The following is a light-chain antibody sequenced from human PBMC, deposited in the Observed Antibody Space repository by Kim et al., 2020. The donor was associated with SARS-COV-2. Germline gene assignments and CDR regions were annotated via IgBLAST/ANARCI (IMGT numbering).Light chain of an antibody. V-gene: IGLV1-47*01. CDR2: RNN. J-gene: IGLJ3*02. Sequence: GQRVTISCSGSSSNIGSNYVYWYQQLPGTAPKLLIYRNNQRPSGVPDRFSGSKSGTSASLAISGLRSEDEADYYCAAWDDSLSGRVFGGGTADRP. CDR1: SSNIGSNY. CDR3: AAWDDSLSGRV.